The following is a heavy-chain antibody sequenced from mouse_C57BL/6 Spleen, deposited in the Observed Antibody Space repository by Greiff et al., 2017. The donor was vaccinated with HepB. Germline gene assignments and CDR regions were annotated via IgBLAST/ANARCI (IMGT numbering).Heavy chain of an antibody. Sequence: EVNVVESGGGLVKPGGSLKLSCAASGFTFSDYGMHWVRQAPEKGLEWVAYISSGSSTIYYADTVKGRFTISKDKSKSTLFLQMTSLKSEDTAMYYCARNGKMGYNAMDYWGQGTSVTVSS. V-gene: IGHV5-17*01. D-gene: IGHD2-1*01. CDR2: ISSGSSTI. CDR1: GFTFSDYG. J-gene: IGHJ4*01. CDR3: ARNGKMGYNAMDY.